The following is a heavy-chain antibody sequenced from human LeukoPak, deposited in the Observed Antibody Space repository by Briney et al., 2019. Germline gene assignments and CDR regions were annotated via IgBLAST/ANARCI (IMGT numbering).Heavy chain of an antibody. D-gene: IGHD3-22*01. CDR2: ISGGGGST. J-gene: IGHJ1*01. Sequence: QTSETLSLTCTVSGGSISSSSPYWGWIRQPPGKGLEWVSAISGGGGSTYYADSVKGRFTISRDNSKNTLYLQMNSLRAEDTAVYYCAKGDSMAVLGYFQHWGQGTPVTVSS. CDR3: AKGDSMAVLGYFQH. CDR1: GGSISSSSP. V-gene: IGHV3-23*01.